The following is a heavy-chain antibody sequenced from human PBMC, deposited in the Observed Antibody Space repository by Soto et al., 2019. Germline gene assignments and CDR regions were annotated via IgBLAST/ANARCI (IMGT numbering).Heavy chain of an antibody. D-gene: IGHD5-18*01. CDR3: ASKASYRGYSHQIAC. Sequence: GGSLRLSCAASGFTFSSYSMNRVLQAPGKGLEWVSYISSSSSTIYYAGSVKGRFTIARDNAKNSLYLQMNSLRDEDTAVYYCASKASYRGYSHQIACWGQRTLVTVSS. CDR2: ISSSSSTI. CDR1: GFTFSSYS. V-gene: IGHV3-48*02. J-gene: IGHJ4*02.